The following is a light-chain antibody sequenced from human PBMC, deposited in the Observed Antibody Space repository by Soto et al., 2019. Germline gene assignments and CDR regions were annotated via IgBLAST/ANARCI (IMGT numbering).Light chain of an antibody. Sequence: EIVMTQSPAPLSVSPGERATLSCRASQSVSSNLAWHQQKPGQAPRILMYDASTRATGIPARFSGGGSGTEFTLTISSLHSEDFGVYFCQQYDQWWTLGQGTKVDIK. J-gene: IGKJ1*01. CDR3: QQYDQWWT. CDR2: DAS. CDR1: QSVSSN. V-gene: IGKV3-15*01.